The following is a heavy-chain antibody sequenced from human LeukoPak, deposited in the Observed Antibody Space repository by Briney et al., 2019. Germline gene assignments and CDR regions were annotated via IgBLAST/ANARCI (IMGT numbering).Heavy chain of an antibody. V-gene: IGHV4-38-2*02. J-gene: IGHJ6*02. Sequence: SETLSLTCTVSGYSISSGYYWGWIRQPPGQGLVWIGSIYHSGSTYYNPSLKSRVTISVDTSKNQFSLKLSSVTAADTAVYHSVMVRGVVQNYYGMDVWGQGTTVTVSS. D-gene: IGHD3-10*01. CDR3: VMVRGVVQNYYGMDV. CDR1: GYSISSGYY. CDR2: IYHSGST.